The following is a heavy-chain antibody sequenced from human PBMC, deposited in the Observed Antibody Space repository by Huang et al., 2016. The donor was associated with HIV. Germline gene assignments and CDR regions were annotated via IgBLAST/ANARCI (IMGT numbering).Heavy chain of an antibody. CDR3: ARDRITQCNGGRCYSDWSDP. CDR1: GDSIGRGGYL. CDR2: SYSTGTT. D-gene: IGHD2-15*01. V-gene: IGHV4-30-4*08. J-gene: IGHJ5*02. Sequence: QVQLQESGPGPVKPSQTLSLTCTVSGDSIGRGGYLWSWIRQSPGKGLAWSGSSYSTGTTAYNPSLRSRVSMSVDTSKNQFSLRLTSVTAEDTAVYYCARDRITQCNGGRCYSDWSDPWGQGTLVIVSS.